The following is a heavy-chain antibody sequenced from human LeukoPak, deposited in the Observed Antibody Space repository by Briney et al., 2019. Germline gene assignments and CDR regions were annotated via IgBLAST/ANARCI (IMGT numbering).Heavy chain of an antibody. Sequence: GGSLRLSCAASGFSFGSCALSWLRQAPGKGLEWVAGIPDRGDATYYADSVTGRFTISRDNSKNTLYLQMNSLRAEDTAVYYCVRDDDRPDNGLDYWGQGTLVTVSS. CDR3: VRDDDRPDNGLDY. J-gene: IGHJ4*02. D-gene: IGHD3-22*01. V-gene: IGHV3-23*01. CDR1: GFSFGSCA. CDR2: IPDRGDAT.